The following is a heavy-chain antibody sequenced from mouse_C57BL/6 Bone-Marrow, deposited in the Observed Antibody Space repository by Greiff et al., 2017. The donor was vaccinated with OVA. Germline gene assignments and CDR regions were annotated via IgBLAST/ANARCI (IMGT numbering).Heavy chain of an antibody. CDR1: GYTFTSYG. CDR2: IYPRSGTT. V-gene: IGHV1-81*01. D-gene: IGHD1-1*01. J-gene: IGHJ3*01. Sequence: QVQLQQSGAELARPGASVKLSCKASGYTFTSYGISWVKQRTGQGLEWIGEIYPRSGTTYYNEKFKGKATLTADKSSSTAYMELRSLTSEDSAVYFCARLLQGAWFAYWGQGTLVTVSA. CDR3: ARLLQGAWFAY.